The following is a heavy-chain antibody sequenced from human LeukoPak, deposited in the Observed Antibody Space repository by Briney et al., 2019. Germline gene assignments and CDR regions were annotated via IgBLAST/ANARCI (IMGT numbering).Heavy chain of an antibody. D-gene: IGHD3-10*01. J-gene: IGHJ4*02. CDR1: GGSIRTSSYY. CDR3: AREELGEHGLDY. Sequence: SETLSLTCTVSGGSIRTSSYYWVWIRQPPWAGLEWIGSIYHSGSTYYNPSLKSRVTILLDMSKNQFSLKLSSVTAADTAVYYCAREELGEHGLDYWGQGTLVTVSS. CDR2: IYHSGST. V-gene: IGHV4-39*07.